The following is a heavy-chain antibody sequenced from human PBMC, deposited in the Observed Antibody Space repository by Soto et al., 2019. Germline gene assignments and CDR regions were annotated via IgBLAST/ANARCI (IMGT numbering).Heavy chain of an antibody. V-gene: IGHV3-21*01. CDR3: ATDGAAGAVMGV. D-gene: IGHD6-25*01. J-gene: IGHJ6*02. CDR2: ISNGGEYL. CDR1: GLTFSTYG. Sequence: EVQLVESGGGLAKPGGSLRLSCAASGLTFSTYGMNWVRQAPGKGLEWVSSISNGGEYLDYADSVKGQLTISRDNATNSVYLQLDRLRGEGTAVYYFATDGAAGAVMGVWGQGTTVTVSS.